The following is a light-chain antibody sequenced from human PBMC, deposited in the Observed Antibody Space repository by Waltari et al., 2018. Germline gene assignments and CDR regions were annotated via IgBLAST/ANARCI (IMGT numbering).Light chain of an antibody. CDR3: QQYNSYPWT. CDR1: QSISSW. J-gene: IGKJ1*01. V-gene: IGKV1-5*03. CDR2: KAS. Sequence: DIQMTQSPSTLSASVGDRVTITYRASQSISSWLAWYQQKPGKAPKLLIYKASSLESGVPSRFSGSGSGTEFTLTISSLQPDDFATYYCQQYNSYPWTFGQGTKVEIK.